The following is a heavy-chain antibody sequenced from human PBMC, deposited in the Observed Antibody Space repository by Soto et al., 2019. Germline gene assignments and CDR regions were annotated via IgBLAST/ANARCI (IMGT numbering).Heavy chain of an antibody. D-gene: IGHD5-12*01. CDR2: IYSGGST. V-gene: IGHV3-66*01. CDR3: ARDPDIVATIGDTRGGNSSSSDY. J-gene: IGHJ4*02. CDR1: GFTVSSNY. Sequence: EVQLVESGGDLVQPGGSLRLSCAASGFTVSSNYMTWVRQAPGKGPEWVSVIYSGGSTYYADSVKGRFTISRETSKNTLYLKMNSLRAEDTAVYYCARDPDIVATIGDTRGGNSSSSDYWGQGTLVTVSS.